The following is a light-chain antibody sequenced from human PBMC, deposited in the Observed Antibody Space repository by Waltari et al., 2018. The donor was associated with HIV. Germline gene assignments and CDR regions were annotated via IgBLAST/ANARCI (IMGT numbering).Light chain of an antibody. J-gene: IGKJ3*01. CDR1: QNIRSS. Sequence: DIQMTQSPSLVSASLGDRVTITCRASQNIRSSLGWYQKRPGRAPKLLISSASVLQSGVPSRFRGRVSGTVFTLSISGLQPDDFATYYCQQSNNFPLTFGPGTTVD. CDR2: SAS. CDR3: QQSNNFPLT. V-gene: IGKV1-12*01.